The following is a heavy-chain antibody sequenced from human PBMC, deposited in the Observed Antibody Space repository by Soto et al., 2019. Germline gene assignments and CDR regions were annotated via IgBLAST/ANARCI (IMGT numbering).Heavy chain of an antibody. CDR1: GGSFSGYY. Sequence: PSETLSLTCAVYGGSFSGYYWSWIRQPPGKGLEWIGEINHSGSTNYNPSLKSRVTISVDTSKNQFSLKLSSVTAADTAVYYCARGYCSGGSCTNWFDPWGQGTLVTVSS. CDR2: INHSGST. CDR3: ARGYCSGGSCTNWFDP. V-gene: IGHV4-34*01. J-gene: IGHJ5*02. D-gene: IGHD2-15*01.